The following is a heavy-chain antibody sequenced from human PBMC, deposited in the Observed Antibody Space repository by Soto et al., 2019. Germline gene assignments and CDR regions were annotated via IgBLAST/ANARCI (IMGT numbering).Heavy chain of an antibody. CDR1: GLPFSKAW. CDR2: IKSETDGGTT. CDR3: TTYDYFWGNSRIRWAY. J-gene: IGHJ4*02. V-gene: IGHV3-15*01. Sequence: EVQLVESGGGLVKPGGSLRLSCAASGLPFSKAWMSWVRQAPGEGLEWVARIKSETDGGTTDYAAPVEGRFTISRDDSKNTLDLQMNNLKTDDTAVYYCTTYDYFWGNSRIRWAYWGQGALVTVSS. D-gene: IGHD3-16*01.